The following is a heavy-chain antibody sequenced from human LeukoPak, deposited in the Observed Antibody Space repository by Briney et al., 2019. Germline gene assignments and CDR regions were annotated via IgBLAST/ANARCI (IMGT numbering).Heavy chain of an antibody. V-gene: IGHV3-21*01. J-gene: IGHJ3*02. CDR2: ISSSSTYI. D-gene: IGHD3-22*01. CDR3: TRGGTYVSTFYYDGSDAFVI. Sequence: PGGSLRLSCAASGFTFSAYTINWVRQAPGKGLEWVSSISSSSTYIYYADSVKGRFTISRDNAKNSLYLQVTSLRAEDTAVYYCTRGGTYVSTFYYDGSDAFVICGQGTMVTVSS. CDR1: GFTFSAYT.